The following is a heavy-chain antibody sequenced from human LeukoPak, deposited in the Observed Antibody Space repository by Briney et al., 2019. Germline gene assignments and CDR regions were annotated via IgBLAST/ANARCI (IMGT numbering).Heavy chain of an antibody. Sequence: GGSLRLSCAASGFTFSSYAMSWVRQAPGKGLEWVSAISGSGGSTYYADSVKGRFTISRDNSKNTLYLQMNSLRAEDTAVYYCAKDSHVLIVVVVADIGGIFDYWGQGTLVTVSS. CDR2: ISGSGGST. J-gene: IGHJ4*02. V-gene: IGHV3-23*01. CDR3: AKDSHVLIVVVVADIGGIFDY. CDR1: GFTFSSYA. D-gene: IGHD2-2*02.